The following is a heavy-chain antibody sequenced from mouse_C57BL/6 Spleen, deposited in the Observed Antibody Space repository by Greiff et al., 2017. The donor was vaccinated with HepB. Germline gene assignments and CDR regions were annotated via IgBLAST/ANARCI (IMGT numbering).Heavy chain of an antibody. V-gene: IGHV7-3*01. Sequence: EVQLVESGGGLVQPGGSLSLSCAASGFTFTDYYMSWVRQPPGKALEWLGFIRNKANGYTTEYSASVKGRFTISRDNSQSILYLQMNALRAEDSATYYCARYPNDYGSSHWYFEVWGTGTTVTVSS. CDR1: GFTFTDYY. D-gene: IGHD1-1*01. CDR2: IRNKANGYTT. CDR3: ARYPNDYGSSHWYFEV. J-gene: IGHJ1*03.